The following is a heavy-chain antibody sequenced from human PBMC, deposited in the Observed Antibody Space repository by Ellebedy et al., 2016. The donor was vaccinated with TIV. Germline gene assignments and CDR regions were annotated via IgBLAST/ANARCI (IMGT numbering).Heavy chain of an antibody. CDR1: GYIFSNFG. J-gene: IGHJ6*02. CDR3: ARDTEGIPTVTSIDYCYYGMDV. V-gene: IGHV1-18*04. D-gene: IGHD4-11*01. CDR2: ISCNNGDT. Sequence: ASVKVSXKASGYIFSNFGINWVRQAPGQGLEWMGWISCNNGDTNYPQKFQGRVTMTTDTATATAYMDLRSLTSDDTAVYYCARDTEGIPTVTSIDYCYYGMDVWGQGTTVTVSS.